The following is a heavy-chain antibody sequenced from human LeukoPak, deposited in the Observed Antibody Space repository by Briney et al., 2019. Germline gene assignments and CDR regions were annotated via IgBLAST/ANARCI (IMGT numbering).Heavy chain of an antibody. J-gene: IGHJ4*02. Sequence: SETLSLTCAVYGGSFSGYYWSWIRQPPGKGLEWIGEINHSGSTNYNPSLKSRVTISVDTSKNQFSLKLSSVTAADTAVYYCARGLQGGTIIGWGQGTLVTVSS. CDR2: INHSGST. D-gene: IGHD1-14*01. CDR3: ARGLQGGTIIG. CDR1: GGSFSGYY. V-gene: IGHV4-34*01.